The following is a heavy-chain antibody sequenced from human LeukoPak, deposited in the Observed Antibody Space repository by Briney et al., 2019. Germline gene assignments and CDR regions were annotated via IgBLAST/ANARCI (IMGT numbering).Heavy chain of an antibody. Sequence: SETLSLTCAVYGGSFSGYYWSWIRQPPGRGLEWIGEINHSGSTNYNPSLKSRVTISVDTSKNQFSLKPSSVTAADTAVYYCASHYDSSGYIDYWGQGTLVTVSS. CDR2: INHSGST. CDR1: GGSFSGYY. J-gene: IGHJ4*02. CDR3: ASHYDSSGYIDY. V-gene: IGHV4-34*01. D-gene: IGHD3-22*01.